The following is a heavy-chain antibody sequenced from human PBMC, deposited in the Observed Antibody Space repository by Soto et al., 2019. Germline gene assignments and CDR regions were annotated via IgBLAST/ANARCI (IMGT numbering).Heavy chain of an antibody. J-gene: IGHJ6*02. Sequence: GGSLRLSCVASGFSLSDYAVNWVRQARGNGLEWVSFISSDSRTIYYADSVAGRFTVSRDNARNSVSLQMDSLRDEDAAVYYCARIKLVEWFFINVDVYDMDVWGQGTPVTVSS. D-gene: IGHD3-3*01. CDR1: GFSLSDYA. V-gene: IGHV3-48*02. CDR3: ARIKLVEWFFINVDVYDMDV. CDR2: ISSDSRTI.